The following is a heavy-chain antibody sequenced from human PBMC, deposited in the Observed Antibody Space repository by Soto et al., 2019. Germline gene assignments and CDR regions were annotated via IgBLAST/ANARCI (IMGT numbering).Heavy chain of an antibody. CDR2: ISGSGGST. CDR3: AKRASGHYDILTGYHYGNYFDY. J-gene: IGHJ4*02. D-gene: IGHD3-9*01. Sequence: GGSLRLSCAASGFTFSSYAMSWVRQAPGKGLEWVSAISGSGGSTYYADSVKGRFTISRDNSKNTLYLQMNSLRAEDTAVYYCAKRASGHYDILTGYHYGNYFDYWGQGTLVTVSS. V-gene: IGHV3-23*01. CDR1: GFTFSSYA.